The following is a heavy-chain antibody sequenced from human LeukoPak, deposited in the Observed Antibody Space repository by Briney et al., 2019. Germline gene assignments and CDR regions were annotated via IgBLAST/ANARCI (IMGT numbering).Heavy chain of an antibody. CDR2: INAGNGNT. Sequence: RASVKVSCKASGYTFTSYAMHWVRQAPGQRLEWMGWINAGNGNTKYSQKFQGRVTITRDTSASTAYMELSSLRSEDTAVYYCARDVGGDCSLDYWGHGTLVTVSS. CDR1: GYTFTSYA. CDR3: ARDVGGDCSLDY. D-gene: IGHD2-21*02. V-gene: IGHV1-3*01. J-gene: IGHJ4*01.